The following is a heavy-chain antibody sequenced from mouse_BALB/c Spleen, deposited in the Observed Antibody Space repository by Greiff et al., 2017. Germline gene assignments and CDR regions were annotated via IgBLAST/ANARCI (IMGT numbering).Heavy chain of an antibody. J-gene: IGHJ2*01. Sequence: VMLVESGPGLVAPSQSLSITCTVSGFSLNGYGVNWVRQPPGKGLEWLGMIWGDGSTDYNSALKSRLSISKDNSKSQVFLKMNSLQTDDTARYYCARVLLGGDFDYWGQGTTLTVSS. CDR2: IWGDGST. CDR3: ARVLLGGDFDY. V-gene: IGHV2-6-7*01. D-gene: IGHD1-1*01. CDR1: GFSLNGYG.